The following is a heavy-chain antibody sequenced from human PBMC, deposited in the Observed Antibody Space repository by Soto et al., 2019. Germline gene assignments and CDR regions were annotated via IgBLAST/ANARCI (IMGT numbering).Heavy chain of an antibody. D-gene: IGHD2-15*01. Sequence: EVQLLESGGGLVQPGGSLRLSCAASGFTFSSYAMSWVRQAPGKGLEWVSAISGSGGSTYYADSVKGRFTISRDNSKNTLYLQMNSLRAEDTAVYYCASQTIVVVVRENSWGQGTLVTVSS. CDR2: ISGSGGST. CDR1: GFTFSSYA. V-gene: IGHV3-23*01. CDR3: ASQTIVVVVRENS. J-gene: IGHJ4*02.